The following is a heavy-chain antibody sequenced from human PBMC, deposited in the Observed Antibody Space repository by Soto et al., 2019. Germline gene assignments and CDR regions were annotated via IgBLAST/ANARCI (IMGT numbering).Heavy chain of an antibody. Sequence: GGSLRLSCAASGFTFSSYAMHWVRQAPGKGLEWVAVISYDGSNKYYADSVKGRFTISRDNSKNTLYLQMNSLRAEDTAVYYCARAKAAAGNYYYYGMDVWGQGTTVTV. J-gene: IGHJ6*02. D-gene: IGHD6-13*01. CDR2: ISYDGSNK. V-gene: IGHV3-30-3*01. CDR1: GFTFSSYA. CDR3: ARAKAAAGNYYYYGMDV.